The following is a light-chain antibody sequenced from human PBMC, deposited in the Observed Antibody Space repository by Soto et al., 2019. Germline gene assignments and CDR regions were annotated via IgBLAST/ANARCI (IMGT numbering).Light chain of an antibody. CDR3: CSYAGSFTYWV. CDR2: DVS. CDR1: SSDVGGYNY. V-gene: IGLV2-11*01. Sequence: QSVLTQPRSVSGSPGQSVTISCTGTSSDVGGYNYVFWYQQHPGKAPKVMIYDVSKRPSGVPDRFSGAKSGNTASLTIFGLQAEDEADYYCCSYAGSFTYWVFGGGTKLTVL. J-gene: IGLJ3*02.